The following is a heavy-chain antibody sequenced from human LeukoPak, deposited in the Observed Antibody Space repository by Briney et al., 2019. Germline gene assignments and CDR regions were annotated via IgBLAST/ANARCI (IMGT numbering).Heavy chain of an antibody. J-gene: IGHJ4*02. D-gene: IGHD3-22*01. CDR2: ISRNSAT. V-gene: IGHV3-23*01. Sequence: GGSLRLSCVASEFAFCDYAMSWVCQAPGEGPECVSTISRNSATWYADSVMGRFPISRDNSKNTLYLQMNSLRAEDTAVYYCAKDFRPALYDSSGYFDYWGQGTLVTVSS. CDR3: AKDFRPALYDSSGYFDY. CDR1: EFAFCDYA.